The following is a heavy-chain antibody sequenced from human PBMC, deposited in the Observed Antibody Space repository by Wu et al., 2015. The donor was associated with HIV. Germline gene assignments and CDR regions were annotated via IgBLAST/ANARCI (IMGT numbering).Heavy chain of an antibody. V-gene: IGHV1-2*02. Sequence: QVRLMQSGAEVKKPGASVKVSCQTSGYEFDSFYLHWVRQAPGQGLEWMGSINSNGGGTNYAQNFQGRVTISRDTYLRTVYLEVRGLTFDDSAVFYCARVISSWPSGAFDIWGQGTLVIVSS. CDR2: INSNGGGT. D-gene: IGHD3-3*02. CDR1: GYEFDSFY. CDR3: ARVISSWPSGAFDI. J-gene: IGHJ3*02.